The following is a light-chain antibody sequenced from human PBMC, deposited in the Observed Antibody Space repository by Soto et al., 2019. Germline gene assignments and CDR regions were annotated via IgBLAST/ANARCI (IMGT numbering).Light chain of an antibody. Sequence: QSALTQPASASGSPGQSITISCTGTSSDVGSYNLVSWYQQLPGKAPKLMIYEVSNRPSGVSDRFSGSKSGNTASLTISGLQAEDEADYYCSSYTTSSTRVFGGGTKLTVL. J-gene: IGLJ3*02. CDR3: SSYTTSSTRV. V-gene: IGLV2-14*02. CDR1: SSDVGSYNL. CDR2: EVS.